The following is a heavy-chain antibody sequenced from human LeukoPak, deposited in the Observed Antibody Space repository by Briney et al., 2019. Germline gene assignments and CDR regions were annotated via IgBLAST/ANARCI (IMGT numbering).Heavy chain of an antibody. CDR3: AREGNSDAFDI. V-gene: IGHV3-21*01. J-gene: IGHJ3*02. D-gene: IGHD4-23*01. CDR1: GFKFTTYY. Sequence: GGSLRLSCAASGFKFTTYYMTWIRQAPGKGLEWVSSISSSSSYIYYADSVKGRFTISRDNAKNSLYLQMNSLRAEDTAVYYCAREGNSDAFDIWGQGTMVTVSS. CDR2: ISSSSSYI.